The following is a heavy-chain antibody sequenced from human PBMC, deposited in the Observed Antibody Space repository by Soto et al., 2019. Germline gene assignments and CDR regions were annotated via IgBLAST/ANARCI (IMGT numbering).Heavy chain of an antibody. CDR1: GYMFTGYH. J-gene: IGHJ6*02. Sequence: ASVKVSCKASGYMFTGYHIHWVRQAPGRGLEWMGWINPNSGDTEYAQNFQGRVTMTRDTSFNLVYMEMSGLMSDDTAVYYCARHARPTRCFDEMDICGQVTTVTVSS. CDR2: INPNSGDT. D-gene: IGHD3-9*01. CDR3: ARHARPTRCFDEMDI. V-gene: IGHV1-2*02.